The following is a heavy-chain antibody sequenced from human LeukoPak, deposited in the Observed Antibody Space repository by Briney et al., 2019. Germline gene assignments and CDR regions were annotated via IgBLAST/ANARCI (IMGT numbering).Heavy chain of an antibody. CDR3: TMYSSGWSGGY. V-gene: IGHV3-20*04. Sequence: GGSLRLSCAASGFTFDDYGMSWVRQAPGKGLEWVSGINWNGGSTGYADSVKGRFTISRDNAKNSLYLQMNSLKTEDTAVYYCTMYSSGWSGGYWGQGTLVTVSS. CDR2: INWNGGST. J-gene: IGHJ4*02. CDR1: GFTFDDYG. D-gene: IGHD6-19*01.